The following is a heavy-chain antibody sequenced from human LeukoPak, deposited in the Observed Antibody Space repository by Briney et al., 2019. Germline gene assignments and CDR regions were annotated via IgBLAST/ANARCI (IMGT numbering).Heavy chain of an antibody. CDR3: ARPTVTTSSYYYGMHV. D-gene: IGHD4-17*01. CDR1: GFTFSSYW. V-gene: IGHV3-74*01. CDR2: INSDGSST. J-gene: IGHJ6*02. Sequence: GGSLRLSCAASGFTFSSYWMHWVRKAPGKGLEWVSRINSDGSSTSYADSVKGRFTISRDNAKNTLYLQMNSLRAEDTAVYYCARPTVTTSSYYYGMHVWGQGHTATVSS.